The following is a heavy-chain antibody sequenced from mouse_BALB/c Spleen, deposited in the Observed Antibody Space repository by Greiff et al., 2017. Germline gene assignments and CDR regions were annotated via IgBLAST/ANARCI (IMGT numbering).Heavy chain of an antibody. CDR3: ARHEVDYDAMDY. Sequence: VQLQQPGAELVRPGASVKLSCKASGYTFTSYWMNWVKQRPEQGLEWIGRIDPYDSETHYNQKFKDKATLTADKSSSTVYMELSRLTSEDSAVYFCARHEVDYDAMDYWGQGTSVTVSS. V-gene: IGHV1-52*01. J-gene: IGHJ4*01. CDR1: GYTFTSYW. CDR2: IDPYDSET.